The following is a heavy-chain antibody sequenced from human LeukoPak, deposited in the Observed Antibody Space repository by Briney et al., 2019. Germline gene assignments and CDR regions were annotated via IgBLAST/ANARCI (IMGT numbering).Heavy chain of an antibody. CDR2: ISGSGT. D-gene: IGHD2-2*01. CDR3: ARARKSCSSTSCPGDY. CDR1: GFTFRSYA. Sequence: PGGSLRLSCATSGFTFRSYAMIWVRQAPERGLQWVSGISGSGTYYADFAKGRFTISRDNSKNTLYLQMNSLRAEDTATYYCARARKSCSSTSCPGDYWGQGTLVTVSS. V-gene: IGHV3-23*01. J-gene: IGHJ4*02.